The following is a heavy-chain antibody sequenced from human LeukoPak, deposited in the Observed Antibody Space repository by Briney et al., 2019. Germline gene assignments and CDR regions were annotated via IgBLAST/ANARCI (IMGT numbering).Heavy chain of an antibody. D-gene: IGHD3-22*01. CDR1: GFTFSSYS. CDR2: ISSSSSTT. CDR3: AKVKVVGYSTFDY. J-gene: IGHJ4*02. Sequence: GGSLRLSCAASGFTFSSYSMNWVRQAPGKGLEWVSYISSSSSTTSYADSVKGRFTISRDNSRDTLYLQMNSLTAEDTAVYYCAKVKVVGYSTFDYWGQGTLVTVSP. V-gene: IGHV3-48*04.